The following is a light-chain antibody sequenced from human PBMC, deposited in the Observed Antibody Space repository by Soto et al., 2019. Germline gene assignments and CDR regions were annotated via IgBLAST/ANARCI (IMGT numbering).Light chain of an antibody. CDR1: QTISSW. CDR2: MAS. J-gene: IGKJ1*01. V-gene: IGKV1-5*03. CDR3: QQYNNYSPWT. Sequence: DIQMTQSPSTLSASVGDRVTITCRASQTISSWLAWYQQKPGKAPKLLIYMASSLESGVPSRFSGSGSGTDFTLTIRSLQPDDFATYYCQQYNNYSPWTFGQGTTGDIK.